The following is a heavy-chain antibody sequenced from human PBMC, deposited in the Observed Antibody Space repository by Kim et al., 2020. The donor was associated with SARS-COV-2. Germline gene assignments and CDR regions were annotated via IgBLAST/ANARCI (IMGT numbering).Heavy chain of an antibody. J-gene: IGHJ4*02. CDR1: GGSISSSSYY. CDR2: IYYSGST. Sequence: SETLSLTCTVSGGSISSSSYYWGWIRQPPGKGLEWIGSIYYSGSTYYNPTLKSRVTISGDTSKNQFSLKLSSVTAADTAVYYCARRLGGPWEYFDYWGQGTLVTVSS. V-gene: IGHV4-39*01. CDR3: ARRLGGPWEYFDY. D-gene: IGHD1-26*01.